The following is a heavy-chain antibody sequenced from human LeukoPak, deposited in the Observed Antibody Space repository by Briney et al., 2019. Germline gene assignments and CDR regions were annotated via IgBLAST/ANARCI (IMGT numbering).Heavy chain of an antibody. CDR2: INNSGYT. Sequence: SETLSLACAVYGGSFSSYSWNWIRQPPGKGLEWIGNINNSGYTNNNPSLKSRVTISVDTFKNQFSLKLSSVTAADTAVYYCARGRSSYYDSGGYYYLVYWGQGTLVTVSS. J-gene: IGHJ4*02. CDR1: GGSFSSYS. CDR3: ARGRSSYYDSGGYYYLVY. V-gene: IGHV4-59*01. D-gene: IGHD3-22*01.